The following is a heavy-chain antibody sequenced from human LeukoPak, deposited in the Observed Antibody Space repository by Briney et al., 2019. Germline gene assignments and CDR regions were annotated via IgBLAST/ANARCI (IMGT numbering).Heavy chain of an antibody. CDR1: GYSFTSYW. CDR3: TRQRVVGVFRLRPAFDI. J-gene: IGHJ3*02. CDR2: IYPGDSDT. D-gene: IGHD3-16*01. V-gene: IGHV5-51*01. Sequence: GESLKISCKGSGYSFTSYWIGWVRQMPGRGLESMGIIYPGDSDTRYSPSFQGQVTISVDKSISTAYLQWGSLKASDIAMYYCTRQRVVGVFRLRPAFDIWGQGTMVTVSS.